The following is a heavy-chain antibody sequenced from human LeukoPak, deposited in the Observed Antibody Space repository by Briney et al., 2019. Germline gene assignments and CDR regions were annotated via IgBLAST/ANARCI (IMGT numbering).Heavy chain of an antibody. J-gene: IGHJ4*02. CDR2: INHSGST. Sequence: PSETLSLTCAVYGGSFSGYYWSWIRQPPGKGLEWIGEINHSGSTNYNPSLKSRVTISVDTSKNQFSLKLSSVTAADTAFYYCARSIDWELLNYWGQGILVTVSS. V-gene: IGHV4-34*01. D-gene: IGHD1-26*01. CDR3: ARSIDWELLNY. CDR1: GGSFSGYY.